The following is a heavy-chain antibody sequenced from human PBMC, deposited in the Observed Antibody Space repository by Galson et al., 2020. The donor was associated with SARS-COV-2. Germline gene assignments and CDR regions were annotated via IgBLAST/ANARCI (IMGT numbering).Heavy chain of an antibody. V-gene: IGHV4-59*08. CDR1: GGSIYGYY. Sequence: SETLSLTCTVSGGSIYGYYWSWIRQPPGKGLEWIGNVYYTGNTKYKPSLESRLTISVDTSKNQFSLRRTSVTAADRALYYCARDTPNYGLDVWGQGTTVTVSS. CDR2: VYYTGNT. J-gene: IGHJ6*02. D-gene: IGHD2-15*01. CDR3: ARDTPNYGLDV.